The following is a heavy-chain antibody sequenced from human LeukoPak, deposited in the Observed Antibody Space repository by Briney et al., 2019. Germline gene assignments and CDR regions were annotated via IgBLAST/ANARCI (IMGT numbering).Heavy chain of an antibody. J-gene: IGHJ4*02. CDR1: GYSISSGYY. D-gene: IGHD2-15*01. V-gene: IGHV4-38-2*01. Sequence: SETLSLTXAASGYSISSGYYWVWIRQPPGKGLEWIGGIYHSGSTYYNPSLKSRVTISVDTSKNQFSLKLSSVTAADTAVYYCALFDGGYWGQGTLVTVSS. CDR3: ALFDGGY. CDR2: IYHSGST.